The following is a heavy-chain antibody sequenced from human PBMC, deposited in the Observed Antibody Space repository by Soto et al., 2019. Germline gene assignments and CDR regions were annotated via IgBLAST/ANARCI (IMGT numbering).Heavy chain of an antibody. CDR1: GFTFSSYW. J-gene: IGHJ4*02. Sequence: WGSLRLSCAASGFTFSSYWMSWVRQAPGKGLEWVANIKQDGSGKYYVDSVKGRFTISRDNAKNSLYLQMNSLRAEDTAVYYCARGLREATIRDYWGQGTLVTVSS. CDR2: IKQDGSGK. V-gene: IGHV3-7*04. CDR3: ARGLREATIRDY. D-gene: IGHD5-12*01.